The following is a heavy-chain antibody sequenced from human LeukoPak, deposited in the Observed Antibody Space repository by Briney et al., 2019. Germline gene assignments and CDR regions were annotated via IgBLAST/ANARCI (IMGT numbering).Heavy chain of an antibody. D-gene: IGHD5-12*01. CDR3: ARHRLHIGYSGYLLFDY. Sequence: PGGSLRLSCAASGFTFSSYGMSWIRQPPGKGLEWIGEINHSGSTNYNPSLKSRVTISVDTSKNQFSLKLSSVTAADTAVYYCARHRLHIGYSGYLLFDYWGQGTLVTVSS. CDR2: INHSGST. V-gene: IGHV4-34*01. J-gene: IGHJ4*02. CDR1: GFTFSSYG.